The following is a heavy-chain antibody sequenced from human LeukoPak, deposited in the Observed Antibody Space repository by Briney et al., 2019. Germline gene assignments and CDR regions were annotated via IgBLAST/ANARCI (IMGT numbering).Heavy chain of an antibody. Sequence: GGSLKLSCAASGFTFSGSAMHWVRQASGKGLEWVGRIRSKANSYATAYAASVKGRFTISRDDSKNTAYLQMNSLETEDTAVYYCTRLSSTVTTDYYYYMDVWGKGTTVTVSS. J-gene: IGHJ6*03. CDR2: IRSKANSYAT. CDR3: TRLSSTVTTDYYYYMDV. V-gene: IGHV3-73*01. CDR1: GFTFSGSA. D-gene: IGHD4-17*01.